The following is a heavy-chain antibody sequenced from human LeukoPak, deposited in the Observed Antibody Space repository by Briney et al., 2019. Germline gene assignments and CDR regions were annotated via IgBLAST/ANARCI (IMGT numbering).Heavy chain of an antibody. J-gene: IGHJ1*01. CDR2: IKQDGSEK. D-gene: IGHD3-16*01. Sequence: GGSLRLSCAASRFTFSSYAMHWVRQAPGKGLEWVANIKQDGSEKYYVDSVKGRFTISRDNSKNTVSLQMNSLRGEDTAVYYCAKDDAWGRYKDWGQGTLVTVSS. CDR1: RFTFSSYA. V-gene: IGHV3-7*03. CDR3: AKDDAWGRYKD.